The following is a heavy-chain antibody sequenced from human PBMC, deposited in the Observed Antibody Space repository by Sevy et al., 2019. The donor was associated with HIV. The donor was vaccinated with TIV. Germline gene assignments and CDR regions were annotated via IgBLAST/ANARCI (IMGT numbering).Heavy chain of an antibody. CDR2: IYSGGST. V-gene: IGHV3-53*01. J-gene: IGHJ5*02. CDR3: ARGRGVFGAVAINWFDP. Sequence: GGSLRLSCAASGFTVSSSYMTWVRRPPGKGLEWVSVIYSGGSTYYADSVKGRFTISRDNSKNTLYLQMNNLRADDTAVYYCARGRGVFGAVAINWFDPWGQGALVTVSS. D-gene: IGHD3-3*01. CDR1: GFTVSSSY.